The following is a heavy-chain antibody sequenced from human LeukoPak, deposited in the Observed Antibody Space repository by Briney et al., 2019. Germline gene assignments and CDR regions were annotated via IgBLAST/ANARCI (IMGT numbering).Heavy chain of an antibody. J-gene: IGHJ4*02. CDR2: ISGSGGST. V-gene: IGHV3-23*01. Sequence: EPGGSLRLSCAASGFTFSSYAMSWVRQAPGKGLEWVSAISGSGGSTYYADSVKGRFTISRDNSKNTLYLQMNSLRAEDTAVYYCARDPLTGDRPYYFDSWGQGTLVTVS. CDR3: ARDPLTGDRPYYFDS. CDR1: GFTFSSYA. D-gene: IGHD7-27*01.